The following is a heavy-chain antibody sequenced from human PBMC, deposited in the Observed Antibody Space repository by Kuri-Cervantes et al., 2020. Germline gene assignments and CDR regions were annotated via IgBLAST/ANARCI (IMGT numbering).Heavy chain of an antibody. CDR2: IYYSGST. J-gene: IGHJ6*02. D-gene: IGHD3-10*01. Sequence: SETLSLTFTVSGGSISSSSYYWGWIRQPPGKGLEWIGSIYYSGSTYYNPSLKSRVTIPVDTSKNQFSLKLSSVTAADTAVYYCARHRLEWGSGSRYYYGMDVWGQGTTVTVSS. V-gene: IGHV4-39*01. CDR3: ARHRLEWGSGSRYYYGMDV. CDR1: GGSISSSSYY.